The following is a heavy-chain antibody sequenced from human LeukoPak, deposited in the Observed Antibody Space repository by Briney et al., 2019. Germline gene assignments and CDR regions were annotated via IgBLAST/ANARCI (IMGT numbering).Heavy chain of an antibody. CDR3: ARDWRSRYYFDY. CDR1: GFTFSSYS. V-gene: IGHV3-21*01. Sequence: PGGSLRLSCAASGFTFSSYSMNWVRQAPGKGLEWVSSISSSSSYIYYADSLKGRFTISRDNAKNPLYLHMNSLRAEDTDVYYCARDWRSRYYFDYWGQGTLVTVSS. CDR2: ISSSSSYI. J-gene: IGHJ4*02. D-gene: IGHD6-13*01.